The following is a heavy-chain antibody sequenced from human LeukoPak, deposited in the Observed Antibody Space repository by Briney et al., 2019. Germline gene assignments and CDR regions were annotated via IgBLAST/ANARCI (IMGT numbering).Heavy chain of an antibody. V-gene: IGHV5-51*01. D-gene: IGHD5-18*01. Sequence: RGESLKISCKGSGYSFTSYWIGWVRQMPGKGLEWMGIIYPGDSDTRYSPSFQGQVTISADKSISTAYLQWSSLKASDTAMYYCARLPEDTAMALGYWFDPWGQGTLVTVSS. J-gene: IGHJ5*02. CDR3: ARLPEDTAMALGYWFDP. CDR1: GYSFTSYW. CDR2: IYPGDSDT.